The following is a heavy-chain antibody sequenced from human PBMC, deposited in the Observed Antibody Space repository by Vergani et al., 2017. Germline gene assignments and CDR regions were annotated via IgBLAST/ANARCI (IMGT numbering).Heavy chain of an antibody. V-gene: IGHV1-69*02. D-gene: IGHD1-7*01. CDR1: GGTFSSYT. CDR3: ARALFGNLWNYGHY. Sequence: QVQLVQSGAEVKKPGSSVKVSCKASGGTFSSYTISWVRQAPGQGLEWMGRILPILGIANYAQKFQGRVTINADKSPSTAYMEMSSLRSSDTAVYYCARALFGNLWNYGHYWGQGTLVTVSS. CDR2: ILPILGIA. J-gene: IGHJ4*02.